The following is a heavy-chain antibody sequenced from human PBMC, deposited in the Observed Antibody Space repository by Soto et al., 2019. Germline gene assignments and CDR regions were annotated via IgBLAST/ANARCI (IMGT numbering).Heavy chain of an antibody. D-gene: IGHD4-17*01. CDR3: ARDRGDYAFDY. J-gene: IGHJ4*02. CDR2: ISSSGSTI. V-gene: IGHV3-48*03. CDR1: GFTFSSYE. Sequence: PGGSLRLSCAASGFTFSSYEMNWVRQAPGKGLEWVSYISSSGSTIYYADSVKGRFTISRDNAKNSLYLQMNSLRAEDTAVYYCARDRGDYAFDYWGQGTLVTVYS.